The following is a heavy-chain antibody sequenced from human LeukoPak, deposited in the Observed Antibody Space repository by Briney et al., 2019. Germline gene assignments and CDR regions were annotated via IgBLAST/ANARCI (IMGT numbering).Heavy chain of an antibody. D-gene: IGHD5-18*01. V-gene: IGHV1-8*01. J-gene: IGHJ6*02. Sequence: GASVKVSCKASGFTFTSYDINWVRQATGQGLEWMGWMNPNSGNTGYAQKFQGRVTMTRNTSISTAYMELSSLRSEDTAVYYCAREGYTAMAYYYYYGMDVWGQGTTVTVSS. CDR3: AREGYTAMAYYYYYGMDV. CDR1: GFTFTSYD. CDR2: MNPNSGNT.